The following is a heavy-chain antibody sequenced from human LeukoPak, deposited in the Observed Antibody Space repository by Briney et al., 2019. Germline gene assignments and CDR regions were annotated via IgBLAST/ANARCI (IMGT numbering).Heavy chain of an antibody. CDR1: GYTFTSYD. CDR2: MNPNSGNT. Sequence: ASVKVSCKASGYTFTSYDINWVRQATGQGLEWMGWMNPNSGNTGYAQKFQGRVTMTRNTSISTAYMELSSLRSEDTAVYYCARGQDFWSGYYTARVDYWGQGTLVTVSS. CDR3: ARGQDFWSGYYTARVDY. D-gene: IGHD3-3*01. V-gene: IGHV1-8*01. J-gene: IGHJ4*02.